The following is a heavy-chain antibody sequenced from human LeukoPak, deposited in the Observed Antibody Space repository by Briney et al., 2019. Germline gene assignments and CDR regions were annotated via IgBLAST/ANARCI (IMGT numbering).Heavy chain of an antibody. D-gene: IGHD2-2*02. J-gene: IGHJ3*02. CDR1: GYTFTSYG. CDR2: ISAYNGNT. V-gene: IGHV1-18*01. CDR3: ARDLRYCSSTSCYIHAFDI. Sequence: GASVKVSCKASGYTFTSYGISWVRQAPGQGLEWMGWISAYNGNTNYAQKLQGRVTMTTDTSTSTAYMELRSLRSDDTAVYHCARDLRYCSSTSCYIHAFDIWGQGTMVTVSS.